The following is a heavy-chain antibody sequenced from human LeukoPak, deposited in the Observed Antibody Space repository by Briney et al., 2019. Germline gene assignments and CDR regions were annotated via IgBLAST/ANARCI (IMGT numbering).Heavy chain of an antibody. V-gene: IGHV4-59*12. D-gene: IGHD3-3*01. CDR2: IYYSGST. CDR3: ARGRIVLRSFFDY. CDR1: GGSISSYY. J-gene: IGHJ4*02. Sequence: SETLSLTCTVSGGSISSYYWSWIRQPPGKGLEWIGYIYYSGSTNYNPSLKSRVTISVDTSKNQFSLKLSSVTAADTAVYYCARGRIVLRSFFDYWGQGTLVTVSS.